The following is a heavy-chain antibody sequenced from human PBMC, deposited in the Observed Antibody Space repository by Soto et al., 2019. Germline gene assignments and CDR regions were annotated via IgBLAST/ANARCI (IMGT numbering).Heavy chain of an antibody. CDR2: TSYDESNR. Sequence: QVQLVESGGGVVQPGRSLRLSCAASGFTLSSCGMHWVRQAPGKGLEWVAGTSYDESNRYYADSVKGRFTVSRDNSKNTLYLQMNSLRAEDTAVYYCARDGGDGYNRRFDPWGHGTLVTVSS. J-gene: IGHJ5*02. CDR3: ARDGGDGYNRRFDP. CDR1: GFTLSSCG. D-gene: IGHD5-12*01. V-gene: IGHV3-30*03.